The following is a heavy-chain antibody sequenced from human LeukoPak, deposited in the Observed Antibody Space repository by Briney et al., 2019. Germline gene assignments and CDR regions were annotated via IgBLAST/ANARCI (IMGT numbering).Heavy chain of an antibody. CDR2: ISSSSSYI. Sequence: GGSLRLSCAASGFTFSSYSMNWVRQAPGKGLEWVSSISSSSSYIYYADSVKGRFTTSRDNAKNSLYLQMNSLRAEDTAVYYCARVGYCSSTSCYAFDYWGQGTLVTVSS. CDR1: GFTFSSYS. D-gene: IGHD2-2*03. CDR3: ARVGYCSSTSCYAFDY. V-gene: IGHV3-21*01. J-gene: IGHJ4*02.